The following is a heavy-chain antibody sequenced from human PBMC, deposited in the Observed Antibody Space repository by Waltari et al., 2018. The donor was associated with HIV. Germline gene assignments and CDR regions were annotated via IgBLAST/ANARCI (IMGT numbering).Heavy chain of an antibody. CDR1: GFTFSNAW. V-gene: IGHV3-15*01. CDR3: TPMRVGATKVY. J-gene: IGHJ4*02. D-gene: IGHD1-26*01. CDR2: IKSKTDGGTT. Sequence: EVQLVESGGGLVKPGGSLRLSCAASGFTFSNAWMSWVRQAPGKGLEWVGRIKSKTDGGTTDYAAPVKGRFTISRDDSKNTLYLQMNSLKTEDTAVYHCTPMRVGATKVYWGQGTLVTVSS.